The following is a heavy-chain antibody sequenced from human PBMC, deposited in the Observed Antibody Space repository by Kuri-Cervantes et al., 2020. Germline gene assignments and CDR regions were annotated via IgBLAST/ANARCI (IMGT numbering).Heavy chain of an antibody. CDR1: GYTLTELS. J-gene: IGHJ4*02. CDR2: FDPEDGET. V-gene: IGHV1-24*01. Sequence: ASVKVSCKVSGYTLTELSMHWVRQAPGKGLEWMGGFDPEDGETIYAQKFQGRVTMTEDTSTDTAYMELSSLRSEDTAVYYCATRAPVIGSSWQPYYFDYWGQGILVTVSS. D-gene: IGHD6-13*01. CDR3: ATRAPVIGSSWQPYYFDY.